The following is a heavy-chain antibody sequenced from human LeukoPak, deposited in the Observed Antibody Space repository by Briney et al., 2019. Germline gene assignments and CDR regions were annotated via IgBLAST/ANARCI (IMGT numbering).Heavy chain of an antibody. CDR3: ARVPVLPYFGALNGDY. Sequence: ASVKVSCKASGYTFTGYYMHWVRQAPGQGLEWMEWINPNSGGTNYAQKFQGRVTMTRDTSISTAYMELSRLRSDDTAVYYCARVPVLPYFGALNGDYWGQGTLVTVSS. D-gene: IGHD3-9*01. CDR2: INPNSGGT. CDR1: GYTFTGYY. V-gene: IGHV1-2*02. J-gene: IGHJ4*02.